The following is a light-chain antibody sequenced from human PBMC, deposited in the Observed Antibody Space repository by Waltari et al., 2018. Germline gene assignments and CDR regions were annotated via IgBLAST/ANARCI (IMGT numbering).Light chain of an antibody. CDR3: QQRSNWWT. CDR2: DAS. V-gene: IGKV3-11*01. CDR1: QSVSSY. Sequence: EIVLTQSPATLSLSSVERATLSSRATQSVSSYLAWYQQKPGQAPRLLIYDASNRATGIPARFSGSGSGTDFTLTISSLEPEDFAVYYCQQRSNWWTFGQGTKVEIK. J-gene: IGKJ1*01.